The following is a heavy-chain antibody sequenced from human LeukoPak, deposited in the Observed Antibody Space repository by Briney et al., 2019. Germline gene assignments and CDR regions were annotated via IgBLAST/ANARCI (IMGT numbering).Heavy chain of an antibody. CDR1: GYAFTGYY. J-gene: IGHJ3*02. Sequence: RASVKVSCKASGYAFTGYYMHWVRQAPGQGLEWMGWINPNSGGTNYAQKFQGRVTMTRDTSISTAYMELSRLRSDDTAVYYCARGEKEYYFAFDIWGQGTMVTVSS. D-gene: IGHD3-10*01. V-gene: IGHV1-2*02. CDR2: INPNSGGT. CDR3: ARGEKEYYFAFDI.